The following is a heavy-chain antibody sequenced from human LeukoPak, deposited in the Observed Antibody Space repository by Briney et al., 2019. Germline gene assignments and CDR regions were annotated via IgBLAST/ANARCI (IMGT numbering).Heavy chain of an antibody. V-gene: IGHV3-23*01. D-gene: IGHD3-10*01. CDR1: GFTFSSYA. J-gene: IGHJ6*02. CDR2: ISGSGGST. CDR3: AKDPYYYGSGSYNPPYGMDV. Sequence: GESLKISCAASGFTFSSYAMSWVRQAPGKGLEWVSAISGSGGSTYYADSVKGRFTISRDNSKNTLYLQMNSLRAEDTAVYYCAKDPYYYGSGSYNPPYGMDVWGQGTTVTVSS.